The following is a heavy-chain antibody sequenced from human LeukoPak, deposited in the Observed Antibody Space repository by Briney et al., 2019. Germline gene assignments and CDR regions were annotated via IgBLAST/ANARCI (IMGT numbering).Heavy chain of an antibody. Sequence: GASVKVSCKASGYTFTSYYMHWVRQAPGQGLEWMGIINPSGGSTSYAQKFQGRVTMTGDTSTSTVYMELSSLGSEDTAVYYCARAFYGDYVESSFDYWGQGTLVTVSS. CDR3: ARAFYGDYVESSFDY. CDR1: GYTFTSYY. J-gene: IGHJ4*02. D-gene: IGHD4-17*01. V-gene: IGHV1-46*01. CDR2: INPSGGST.